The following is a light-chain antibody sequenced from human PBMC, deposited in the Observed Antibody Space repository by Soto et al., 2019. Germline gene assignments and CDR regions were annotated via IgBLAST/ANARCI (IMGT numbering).Light chain of an antibody. V-gene: IGKV3-20*01. J-gene: IGKJ1*01. CDR1: QSVSSTS. Sequence: EIVLTQSPGTLSFSPGDRATLSCRASQSVSSTSLAWYQHKPGQAPRLLIYAASNRATGIPDRFSGSGSGTAFPLTISRLEPKDFALYYCKHYEGSPRGMLGKGTKVDIK. CDR3: KHYEGSPRGM. CDR2: AAS.